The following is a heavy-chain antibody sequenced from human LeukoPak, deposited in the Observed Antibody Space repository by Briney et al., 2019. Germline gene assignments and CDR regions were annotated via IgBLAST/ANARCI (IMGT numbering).Heavy chain of an antibody. J-gene: IGHJ5*02. CDR2: IYHSGST. V-gene: IGHV4-39*07. Sequence: SGTLSLTCTVSGGSISRSRDYWGWIRQPPGKGLEWIGSIYHSGSTYYNPSLKSRVTISVDTSKNQFSLKLSSVTAADTAVYYCAGGAPTFDPWGQGTLVTVSS. D-gene: IGHD3-16*01. CDR1: GGSISRSRDY. CDR3: AGGAPTFDP.